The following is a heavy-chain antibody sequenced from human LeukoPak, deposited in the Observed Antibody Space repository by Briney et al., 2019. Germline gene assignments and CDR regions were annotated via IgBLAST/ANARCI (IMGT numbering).Heavy chain of an antibody. D-gene: IGHD3-22*01. CDR2: ISGGVGST. V-gene: IGHV3-23*01. J-gene: IGHJ4*02. Sequence: GGSLRLSCAASGFTFSSYGMSWVRQAPGKGLEWVSAISGGVGSTYYADSVKGRFTISRDNSKNTLYLQMSSLRAEDTAVYYCAMDDSSGYYSSCFDYWGQGTLVTVSS. CDR1: GFTFSSYG. CDR3: AMDDSSGYYSSCFDY.